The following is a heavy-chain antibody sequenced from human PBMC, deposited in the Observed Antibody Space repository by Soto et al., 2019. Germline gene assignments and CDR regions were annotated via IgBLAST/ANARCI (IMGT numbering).Heavy chain of an antibody. V-gene: IGHV3-7*01. Sequence: GGSLRLSCAASGFTFSSYAMHWVRQAPGKGLEWVAFIKEDGSDKYFVDSVKGRFAISRDNAKNSLYLQMNSLRAEDTAVYYCARDRGGRSGMDVWGKGTMVTVSS. CDR2: IKEDGSDK. J-gene: IGHJ6*04. CDR1: GFTFSSYA. CDR3: ARDRGGRSGMDV. D-gene: IGHD1-26*01.